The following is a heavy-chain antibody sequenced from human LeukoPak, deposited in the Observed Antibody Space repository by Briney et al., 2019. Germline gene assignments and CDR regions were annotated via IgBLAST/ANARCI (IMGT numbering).Heavy chain of an antibody. CDR1: GFTFDDYA. D-gene: IGHD3-10*01. Sequence: PGRSLRLSCAASGFTFDDYAMHWVRQAPGKGLEWVSGISWNSGSIGYADSVKGRFTISRDNAKNSLYLQMNSLRAEDTALYYCAKGTITYYYGSGVDYWGQGTLVTVSS. V-gene: IGHV3-9*01. CDR3: AKGTITYYYGSGVDY. CDR2: ISWNSGSI. J-gene: IGHJ4*02.